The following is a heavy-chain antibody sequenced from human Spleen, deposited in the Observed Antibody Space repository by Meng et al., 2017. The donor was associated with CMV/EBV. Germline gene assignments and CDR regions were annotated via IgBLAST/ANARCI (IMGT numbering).Heavy chain of an antibody. D-gene: IGHD7-27*01. V-gene: IGHV6-1*01. J-gene: IGHJ6*02. CDR3: ARDPGDRYYGMGV. CDR2: TYYRSEWYA. CDR1: GASVSSNRAA. Sequence: LRLSCAISGASVSSNRAAWNWIRQSPSRGLEWLGRTYYRSEWYADYAESVKSRIIINPDTSRNHFALKLKSVTPEDTAVYFCARDPGDRYYGMGVWGQGTTVTVSS.